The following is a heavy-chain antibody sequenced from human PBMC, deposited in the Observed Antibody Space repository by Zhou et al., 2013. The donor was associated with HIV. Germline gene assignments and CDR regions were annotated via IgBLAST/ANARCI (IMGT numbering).Heavy chain of an antibody. CDR2: INPSAGST. CDR1: GYTFTSYY. CDR3: ARGSRVITMVRGVIVYYFDY. D-gene: IGHD3-10*01. V-gene: IGHV1-46*01. J-gene: IGHJ4*02. Sequence: QVQLVQSGADVKKPGASVKISCKASGYTFTSYYMHWVRQAPGQGLEWMGMINPSAGSTHYSQKFEHRVTMTRDTSISTAYMELSSLRSEDTAVYYCARGSRVITMVRGVIVYYFDYWGQGTLVTVSS.